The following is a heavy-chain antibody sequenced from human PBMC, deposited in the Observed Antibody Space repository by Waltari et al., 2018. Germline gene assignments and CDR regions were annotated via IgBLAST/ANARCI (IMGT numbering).Heavy chain of an antibody. J-gene: IGHJ3*02. D-gene: IGHD6-13*01. CDR3: ARVISSSWYPAFDI. CDR1: GFTFSSVW. Sequence: EVQLVESGGGLVQRGGSLRLSCAASGFTFSSVWMHWVRQAPGKGLVWVSLINSDGSSTSYADSVKGRFTISRDNAKNTLYLQMNSLRAEDTAVYYCARVISSSWYPAFDIWGQGTMVTVSS. V-gene: IGHV3-74*01. CDR2: INSDGSST.